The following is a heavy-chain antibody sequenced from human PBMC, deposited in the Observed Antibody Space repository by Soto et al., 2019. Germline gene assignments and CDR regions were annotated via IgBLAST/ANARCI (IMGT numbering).Heavy chain of an antibody. D-gene: IGHD1-7*01. CDR1: GFTFSSYA. V-gene: IGHV3-23*01. J-gene: IGHJ4*02. CDR3: AKDGGLTGTRFYFDY. CDR2: ISGSGGST. Sequence: QTGGSLRLSCAASGFTFSSYAMSWVRQAPGKGLEWVSAISGSGGSTYYADSVKGRFTISSDNSKNTLYPQMNSLRAEDTALYYCAKDGGLTGTRFYFDYWGQGTLVTVSS.